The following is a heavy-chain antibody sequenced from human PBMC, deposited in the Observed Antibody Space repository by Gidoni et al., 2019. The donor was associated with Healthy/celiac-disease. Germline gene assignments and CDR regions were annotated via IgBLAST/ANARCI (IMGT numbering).Heavy chain of an antibody. CDR3: AKDQGAAAGLYYYYYGMDV. D-gene: IGHD6-13*01. V-gene: IGHV3-23*01. Sequence: EVQLLASGGGLVQPGGSLRLSCAASGFTFSSYAMSWVRQAPGKGLGWVSAISVSGGSTYYADSVKGRFTISRDNAKNTLYLQMNSLRAEDTAVYYCAKDQGAAAGLYYYYYGMDVWGQGTTVTVSS. CDR2: ISVSGGST. J-gene: IGHJ6*02. CDR1: GFTFSSYA.